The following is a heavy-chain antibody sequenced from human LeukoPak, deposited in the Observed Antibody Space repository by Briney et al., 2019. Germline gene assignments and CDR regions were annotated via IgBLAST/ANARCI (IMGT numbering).Heavy chain of an antibody. J-gene: IGHJ6*02. Sequence: PGGSLRLSCAASGFTFSSYSMNWVRQAPGKGLEWVSSISSSSSYIYYADSVKGRFTISRDNAKNSLYLQMNSLRAEDTAVYHCARVGCSGGSCYSGDYYYYYGMDVWGQGTTVTVSS. D-gene: IGHD2-15*01. CDR3: ARVGCSGGSCYSGDYYYYYGMDV. CDR2: ISSSSSYI. V-gene: IGHV3-21*01. CDR1: GFTFSSYS.